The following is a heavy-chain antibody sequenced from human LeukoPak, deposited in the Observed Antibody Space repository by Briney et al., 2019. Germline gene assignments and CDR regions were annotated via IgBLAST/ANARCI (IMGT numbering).Heavy chain of an antibody. V-gene: IGHV3-23*01. CDR1: GFTLRSSA. CDR3: AKELYGNPSGY. D-gene: IGHD2-8*01. Sequence: GGSLRLSCAASGFTLRSSAMSWVRQAPGKGLEWVSAISGDGGTISYAASVRGRFTITRDNAKNTLFLQMSSLRAGDTALYYCAKELYGNPSGYWGQGTRVTVSS. CDR2: ISGDGGTI. J-gene: IGHJ4*02.